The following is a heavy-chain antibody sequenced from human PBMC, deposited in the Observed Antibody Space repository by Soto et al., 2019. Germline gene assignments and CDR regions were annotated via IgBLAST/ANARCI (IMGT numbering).Heavy chain of an antibody. CDR2: IDPSDSYT. CDR3: ASSPRGYCSSTSCRELGNYYGMDV. Sequence: PGESLKISCKGSGYSFTIYWISWVRQMPGKGLEWMGRIDPSDSYTNYSPSFQGHVTISADKSISTAYLQWSSLKASDTAMYYCASSPRGYCSSTSCRELGNYYGMDVWGQGTTVTVSS. J-gene: IGHJ6*02. CDR1: GYSFTIYW. D-gene: IGHD2-2*01. V-gene: IGHV5-10-1*01.